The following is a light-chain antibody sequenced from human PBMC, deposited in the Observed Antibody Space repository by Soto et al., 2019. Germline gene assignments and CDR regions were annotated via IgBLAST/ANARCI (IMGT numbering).Light chain of an antibody. V-gene: IGKV1-5*03. CDR2: KAS. Sequence: DIQMTQSPSTLSASVGDRVTITCRASQSINSWLAWYQQKPGKAPNLLIYKASSLESGVPSRFSGSGSGTEFTLTISSLQPDDFATYYCQPYETYSRTFGQGTKVEIK. J-gene: IGKJ1*01. CDR3: QPYETYSRT. CDR1: QSINSW.